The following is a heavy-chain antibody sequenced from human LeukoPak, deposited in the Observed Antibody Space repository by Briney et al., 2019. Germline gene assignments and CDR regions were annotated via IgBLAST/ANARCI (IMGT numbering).Heavy chain of an antibody. CDR1: GGTFISYA. CDR3: ARRGLSASYYYYYYGMDV. J-gene: IGHJ6*02. CDR2: IFPILGIA. Sequence: SVKVSCKASGGTFISYAISGVRQAPGREREWMGRIFPILGIANYAQKFQGRVTITADKSTSTAYMELSSLRSEDTAVYYCARRGLSASYYYYYYGMDVWGQGTTVTVSS. V-gene: IGHV1-69*04. D-gene: IGHD3-16*01.